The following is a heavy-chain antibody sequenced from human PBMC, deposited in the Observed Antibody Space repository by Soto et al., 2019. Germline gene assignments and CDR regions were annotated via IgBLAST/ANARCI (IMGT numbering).Heavy chain of an antibody. CDR3: ARDARKVRETRFGVVIGYYFDY. Sequence: QVQLVESGGGVVQPGRSLRLSCAASGFTFSSYGMHWVRQAPGKGLEWVAVIWYDGSNKYYADSVKGRFTISRDNSKNTLYLQMNSLRAEDTAVYYCARDARKVRETRFGVVIGYYFDYWGQGTLVTVSS. CDR2: IWYDGSNK. V-gene: IGHV3-33*01. D-gene: IGHD3-3*01. CDR1: GFTFSSYG. J-gene: IGHJ4*02.